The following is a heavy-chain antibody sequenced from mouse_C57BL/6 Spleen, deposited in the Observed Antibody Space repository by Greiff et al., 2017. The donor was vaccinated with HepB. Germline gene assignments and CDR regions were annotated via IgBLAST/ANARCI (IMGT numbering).Heavy chain of an antibody. V-gene: IGHV1-7*01. CDR3: ARGDYYGPRTFYYAMDY. CDR2: INPSSGYT. J-gene: IGHJ4*01. Sequence: QVHVKQSGAELAKPGASVKLSCKASGYTFTSYWMHWVKQRPGQGLEWIGYINPSSGYTKYNQKFKDKATLTADKSSSTAYMQLSSLTYEDSAVYYCARGDYYGPRTFYYAMDYWGQGTSVTVSS. D-gene: IGHD1-2*01. CDR1: GYTFTSYW.